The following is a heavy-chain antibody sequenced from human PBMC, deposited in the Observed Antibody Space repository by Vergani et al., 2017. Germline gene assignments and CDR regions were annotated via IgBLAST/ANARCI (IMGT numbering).Heavy chain of an antibody. CDR2: IYSGGST. V-gene: IGHV3-53*01. CDR3: AREIVGATEEYYFDY. Sequence: EVQLVESGGGLIQPGGSLRLSCAASGFTVSSNYMSWVRQAPGKGLEWVSVIYSGGSTYYADSVKGRFTISRDNSKNTLYLQMNSLRAEDTAGYYCAREIVGATEEYYFDYWGQGTLVTVSS. CDR1: GFTVSSNY. J-gene: IGHJ4*02. D-gene: IGHD1-26*01.